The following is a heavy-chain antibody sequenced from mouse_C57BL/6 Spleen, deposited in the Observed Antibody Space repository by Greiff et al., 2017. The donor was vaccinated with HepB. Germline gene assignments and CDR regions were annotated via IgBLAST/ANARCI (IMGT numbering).Heavy chain of an antibody. D-gene: IGHD1-1*01. CDR2: IDPSDSYT. CDR3: ARYTTVVEGFAY. V-gene: IGHV1-69*01. J-gene: IGHJ3*01. Sequence: QVQLQQPGAELVMPGASVKLSCKASGYTFTSYWMHWVKQRPGQGLEWIGEIDPSDSYTNYNQKFKGKSTLTVDKSSSTAYMQLSSLTSEDSAVYYCARYTTVVEGFAYWGEGTLVTVSA. CDR1: GYTFTSYW.